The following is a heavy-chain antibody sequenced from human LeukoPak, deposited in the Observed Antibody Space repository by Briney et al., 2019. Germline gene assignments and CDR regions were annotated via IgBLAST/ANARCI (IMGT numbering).Heavy chain of an antibody. J-gene: IGHJ4*02. V-gene: IGHV3-21*01. Sequence: GGSLRLSCAASGFTFSSYSMNWVPQAPGKGLECGSSISSSSSYIYYADSVKGRFTISRDNAQISMYMQMNSLRADDTAVYYCARDRSGYSYGGVDYWGQGTMVTVSS. CDR3: ARDRSGYSYGGVDY. CDR2: ISSSSSYI. CDR1: GFTFSSYS. D-gene: IGHD5-18*01.